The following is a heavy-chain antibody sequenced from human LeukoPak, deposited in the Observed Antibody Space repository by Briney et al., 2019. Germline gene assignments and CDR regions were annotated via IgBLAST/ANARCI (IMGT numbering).Heavy chain of an antibody. V-gene: IGHV3-7*01. CDR2: IKQDGSEK. D-gene: IGHD4-11*01. CDR1: GFTFSTYR. Sequence: GGSLRLSCAASGFTFSTYRMSWVRQAPGKGLEWVANIKQDGSEKHYVDSVKGRFTIPRDNAKNSLYLQMSSLRAEDTAVCYCTRVEETATTAAIIRKYSYYYYYMDVRGKGNTVTVSS. J-gene: IGHJ6*03. CDR3: TRVEETATTAAIIRKYSYYYYYMDV.